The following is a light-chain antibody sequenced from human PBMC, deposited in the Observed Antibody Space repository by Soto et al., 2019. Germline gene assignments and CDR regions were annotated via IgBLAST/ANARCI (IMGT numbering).Light chain of an antibody. V-gene: IGKV3-15*01. CDR1: QRGSCT. Sequence: EIVMTQSPATLSVSPGERATLSCRASQRGSCTLAWSQQKPCQAPRLLIYGASTRATGIPARFSGSGSRTEFTLTICILQSEDFAVYYCQQYHNWPSITFGHGTRLDIK. CDR2: GAS. CDR3: QQYHNWPSIT. J-gene: IGKJ5*01.